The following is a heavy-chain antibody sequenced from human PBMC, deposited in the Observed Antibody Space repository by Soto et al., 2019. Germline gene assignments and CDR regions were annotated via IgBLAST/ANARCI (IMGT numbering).Heavy chain of an antibody. V-gene: IGHV3-30*18. CDR1: GFTFSSYG. D-gene: IGHD4-17*01. CDR3: AKDGNDYGVNY. Sequence: QVQLVESGGDVVQPGRSLRLSCAASGFTFSSYGMHWVRQAPGKGLEWVAVISYDGSNKYYADSVKGRFTISRDNSKNTLYLQMNSLRAEDTSVYYCAKDGNDYGVNYWGQGTLVTVSS. CDR2: ISYDGSNK. J-gene: IGHJ4*02.